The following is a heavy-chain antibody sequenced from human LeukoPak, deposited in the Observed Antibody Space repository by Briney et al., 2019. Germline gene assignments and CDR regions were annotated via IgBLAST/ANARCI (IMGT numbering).Heavy chain of an antibody. Sequence: SVKVSCKASGYTFTSYAISWVRQAPGQGLEWMGRIIPILGIANYAQKFQGRVTITADKSTSTAYMELSSLRSEDTAVYYCARDRSSWSIDYWGQGTLVTVSS. CDR2: IIPILGIA. D-gene: IGHD6-13*01. CDR1: GYTFTSYA. J-gene: IGHJ4*02. V-gene: IGHV1-69*04. CDR3: ARDRSSWSIDY.